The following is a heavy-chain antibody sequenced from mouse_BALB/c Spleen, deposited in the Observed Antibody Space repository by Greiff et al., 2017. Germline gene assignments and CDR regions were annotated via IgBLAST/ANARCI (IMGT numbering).Heavy chain of an antibody. CDR1: GYSFTDYD. Sequence: QVQLQQSGPELVRPGVSVKISCKGSGYSFTDYDMHGVKQSHAKSLEWIGVVGTSYGDASYNQKFKGKATMTVDKSSSTAYMELARLTSEDSAIYYYAREEEGYWGQGTTLTVSS. CDR3: AREEEGY. CDR2: VGTSYGDA. V-gene: IGHV1-67*01. J-gene: IGHJ2*01.